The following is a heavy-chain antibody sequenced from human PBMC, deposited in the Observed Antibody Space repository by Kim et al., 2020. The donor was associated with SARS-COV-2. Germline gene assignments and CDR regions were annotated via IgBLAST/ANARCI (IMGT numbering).Heavy chain of an antibody. J-gene: IGHJ3*02. D-gene: IGHD6-13*01. CDR1: GFTFSSYS. Sequence: GGSLRLSCAASGFTFSSYSMNWVRQAPGKGLEWVSYISSSSSTIYYADSVKGRFTISRDNAKNSLYLQMNSLRAEDTAVYYCARYSHYSSSWADAFDIWGQGTMVTVSS. V-gene: IGHV3-48*04. CDR2: ISSSSSTI. CDR3: ARYSHYSSSWADAFDI.